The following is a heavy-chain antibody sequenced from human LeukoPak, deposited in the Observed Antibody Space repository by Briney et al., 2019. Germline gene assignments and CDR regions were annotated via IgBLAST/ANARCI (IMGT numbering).Heavy chain of an antibody. J-gene: IGHJ4*02. Sequence: SETLSLTCTVSGGSIRNYYWSWIRQPPGKGLEWIGYIYYSGNTNQNPSLKSRVTISVDTSKNQFSLKLSSVTAADTAVYYCARAYYGSGRFLDYWGQGTLVTVSS. CDR2: IYYSGNT. V-gene: IGHV4-59*12. D-gene: IGHD3-10*01. CDR3: ARAYYGSGRFLDY. CDR1: GGSIRNYY.